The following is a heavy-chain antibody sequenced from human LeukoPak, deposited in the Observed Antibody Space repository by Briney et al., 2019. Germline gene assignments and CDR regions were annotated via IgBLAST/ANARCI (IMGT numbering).Heavy chain of an antibody. Sequence: SETLSLTCTVSGGSISSGSYYWTWIRQPPGKGLEWIGEINHSGSTNYNPSLKSRVTISVDTSRKQFFLRLSSVTAADTAMYYCARGYLGFGTYYYYMDVWGKGTTVTVSS. CDR1: GGSISSGSYY. V-gene: IGHV4-39*07. J-gene: IGHJ6*03. CDR3: ARGYLGFGTYYYYMDV. CDR2: INHSGST. D-gene: IGHD3-10*01.